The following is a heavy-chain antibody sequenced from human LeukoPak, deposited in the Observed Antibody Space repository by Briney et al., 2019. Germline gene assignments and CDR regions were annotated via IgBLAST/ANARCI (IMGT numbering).Heavy chain of an antibody. D-gene: IGHD6-19*01. Sequence: PSETLSLTCTVSGGSISSGGYYWSWIRQHPGKGLEWIGYIYYSGSTYYNPSLKSRVTISVDTSKNQFSLKLSSVTAADTAVYYCARSSGWRTAEDYWGQGTLVTVSS. V-gene: IGHV4-31*03. CDR3: ARSSGWRTAEDY. CDR2: IYYSGST. CDR1: GGSISSGGYY. J-gene: IGHJ4*02.